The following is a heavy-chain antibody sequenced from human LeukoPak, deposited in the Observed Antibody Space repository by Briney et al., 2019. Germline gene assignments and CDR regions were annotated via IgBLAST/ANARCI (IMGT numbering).Heavy chain of an antibody. CDR1: GFTFSSYG. CDR3: ARGQEGRQPLLVVFGLPYYYGMDV. J-gene: IGHJ6*02. CDR2: ISYDGSNK. V-gene: IGHV3-30*03. D-gene: IGHD2-21*01. Sequence: GGSLRLSCAASGFTFSSYGMHWVRQAPGKGLEWVAVISYDGSNKYYADSVKGRFTISRDNSKNTLYLQMNSLRAEDTAVYYCARGQEGRQPLLVVFGLPYYYGMDVWGQGTTVTVSS.